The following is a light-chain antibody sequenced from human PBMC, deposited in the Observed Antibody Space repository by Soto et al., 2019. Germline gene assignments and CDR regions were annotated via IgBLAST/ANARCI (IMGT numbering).Light chain of an antibody. CDR3: QQLKSYPIT. CDR1: QGISSY. CDR2: AAS. J-gene: IGKJ5*01. Sequence: DIQLTQSPSFLSASVGDRVTITCRASQGISSYLAWYQQKPGKAPKLLIYAASTLQSGVPSRFSGSASGTEFTLTISSLQTEDFATYHCQQLKSYPITFGQGTRLEIK. V-gene: IGKV1-9*01.